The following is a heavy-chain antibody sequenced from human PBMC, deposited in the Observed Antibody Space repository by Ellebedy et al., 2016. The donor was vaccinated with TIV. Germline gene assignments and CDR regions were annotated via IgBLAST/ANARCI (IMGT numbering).Heavy chain of an antibody. CDR2: ISAYNDNT. CDR1: GYTFRSYG. Sequence: AASVKVSCKASGYTFRSYGITWVRQAPGQGLEWMGWISAYNDNTNYAQKFQGRVTMTTDTSTSTASMELRSLRSDDTAVYYCARGSLRSPRRSSQMDVWGQGTTVTVSS. J-gene: IGHJ6*02. D-gene: IGHD1-14*01. CDR3: ARGSLRSPRRSSQMDV. V-gene: IGHV1-18*01.